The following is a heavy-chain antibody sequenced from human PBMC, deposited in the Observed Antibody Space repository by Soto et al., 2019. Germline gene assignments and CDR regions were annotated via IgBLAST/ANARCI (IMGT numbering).Heavy chain of an antibody. CDR1: GFTFSSYD. CDR2: IGTAGDT. D-gene: IGHD5-12*01. Sequence: EVPLVESGGGLVQPGGSLRLSCAASGFTFSSYDMHWVRQATGKGLEWVSAIGTAGDTYYPGSVKGRFTISRENAKNSLYLQMNRLRAGDTAVYYCARGGGRVATPWFDPWGQGTLVTVSS. V-gene: IGHV3-13*04. J-gene: IGHJ5*02. CDR3: ARGGGRVATPWFDP.